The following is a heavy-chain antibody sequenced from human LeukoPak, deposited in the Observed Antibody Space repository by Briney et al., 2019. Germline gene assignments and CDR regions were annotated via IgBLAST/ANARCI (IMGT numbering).Heavy chain of an antibody. Sequence: ASVKVSCKASGYTFTGYYMHWLRQAPGQGLEWMGWINPNSGGTNYAQKFQGRVTMTRDTSISTAYMELSRLRSDDTAVYYCARDQQQLTRLNWFDPWGQGTLVTVSS. D-gene: IGHD6-13*01. CDR3: ARDQQQLTRLNWFDP. CDR2: INPNSGGT. CDR1: GYTFTGYY. V-gene: IGHV1-2*02. J-gene: IGHJ5*02.